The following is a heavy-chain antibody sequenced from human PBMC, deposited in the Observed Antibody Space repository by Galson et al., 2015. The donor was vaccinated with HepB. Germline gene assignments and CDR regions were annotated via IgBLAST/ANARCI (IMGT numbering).Heavy chain of an antibody. CDR2: IQYNGNNK. V-gene: IGHV3-33*01. Sequence: SLRLSCAASGFILSTYGMHWVRQAPGKGLEWVALIQYNGNNKYYADSVKGRFTISRDNSENTLYLQMNSLRAEDTAVYYCARGGYGSGSYAWFDPWGQGTRVTVSS. D-gene: IGHD3-10*01. CDR1: GFILSTYG. J-gene: IGHJ5*02. CDR3: ARGGYGSGSYAWFDP.